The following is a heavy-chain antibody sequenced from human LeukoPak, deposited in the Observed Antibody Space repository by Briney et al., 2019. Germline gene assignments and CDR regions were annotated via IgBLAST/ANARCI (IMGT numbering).Heavy chain of an antibody. V-gene: IGHV4-34*01. CDR2: INHSGST. J-gene: IGHJ4*02. CDR1: GGSFSGYY. Sequence: SETLSLTCAVYGGSFSGYYWSWIRQPPGKGLEWIGEINHSGSTNYNPSLKSRVTISVDTSKNQFSLKLSSVTAADTAVYYCARKYYFDYWGQGTLVTVSS. CDR3: ARKYYFDY.